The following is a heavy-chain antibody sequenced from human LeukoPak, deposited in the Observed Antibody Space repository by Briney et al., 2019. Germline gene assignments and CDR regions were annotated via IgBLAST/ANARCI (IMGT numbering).Heavy chain of an antibody. D-gene: IGHD4-23*01. J-gene: IGHJ4*02. CDR1: GYTFTSYD. V-gene: IGHV1-8*01. Sequence: ASVKVSYKASGYTFTSYDINWVRQATGQGLVWMGWMSPTTGHTGSAQKFQGRITMTRDTSISTAHMELSSLTSEDTAVYFCARGWISGAISEHYFENWGQGTLVTVSS. CDR3: ARGWISGAISEHYFEN. CDR2: MSPTTGHT.